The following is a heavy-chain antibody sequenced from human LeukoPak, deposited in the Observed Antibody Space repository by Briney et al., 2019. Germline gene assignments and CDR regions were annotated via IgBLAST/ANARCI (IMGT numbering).Heavy chain of an antibody. V-gene: IGHV1-69*06. CDR2: IIPLFGTA. CDR1: RDTLNSYA. J-gene: IGHJ4*02. Sequence: GASVKVSCKASRDTLNSYAISWVRQAPGQGLEWMGAIIPLFGTANYAQKFQGRVTITADKSTSTAYMELSSLRSEDTAVYYCATLPRTIAVAGRRPDYWGQGTLVTVSS. D-gene: IGHD6-19*01. CDR3: ATLPRTIAVAGRRPDY.